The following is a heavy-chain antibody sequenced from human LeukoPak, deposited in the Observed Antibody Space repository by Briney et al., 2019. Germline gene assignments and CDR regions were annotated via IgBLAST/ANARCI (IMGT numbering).Heavy chain of an antibody. CDR2: INSDGSST. D-gene: IGHD3-10*01. Sequence: GGSLRLSCAASGFTFSSYWMRWVRQAPGKGLVWVSRINSDGSSTSYADSVKGRFTISRDNAKNTLYLQMNSLRAEDTAVYYCARAAMIRGVIRIDNWFDPWGQGTLVTVSS. V-gene: IGHV3-74*01. J-gene: IGHJ5*02. CDR1: GFTFSSYW. CDR3: ARAAMIRGVIRIDNWFDP.